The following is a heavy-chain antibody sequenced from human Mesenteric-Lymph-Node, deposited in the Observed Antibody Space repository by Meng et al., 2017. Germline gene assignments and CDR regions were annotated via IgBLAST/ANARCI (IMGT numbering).Heavy chain of an antibody. CDR1: GGSINSGDYY. CDR2: IYYTGST. CDR3: ARNYYFDY. J-gene: IGHJ4*02. Sequence: QVRLQVPGPGLVNPFKTLFLTCTVSGGSINSGDYYWSWIRQPPGKGLEWIGYIYYTGSTYYNPSLKSRVTISMDTSKNQFSLRLSSVTAADTAVYYCARNYYFDYWGQGTLVTVSS. V-gene: IGHV4-30-4*01.